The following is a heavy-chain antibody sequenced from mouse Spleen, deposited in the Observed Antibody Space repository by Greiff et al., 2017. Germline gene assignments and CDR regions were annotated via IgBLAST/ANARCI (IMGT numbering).Heavy chain of an antibody. Sequence: QVQLQQPGAELVRPGTSVKMSCKASGYTFTNYWIGWAKQRPGHGLEWIGDIYPGGGYTNYNEKFKGKATLTADKSSSTAYMQFSSLTSEDSAIYYCARRVYYGSSDYWGQGTTLTVSS. CDR3: ARRVYYGSSDY. CDR1: GYTFTNYW. J-gene: IGHJ2*01. D-gene: IGHD1-1*01. CDR2: IYPGGGYT. V-gene: IGHV1-63*01.